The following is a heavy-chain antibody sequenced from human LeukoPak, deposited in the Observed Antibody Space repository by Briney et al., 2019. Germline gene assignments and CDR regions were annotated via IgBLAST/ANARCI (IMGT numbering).Heavy chain of an antibody. Sequence: NPGGSLRLSCAASGFTFSSYSMNWVRQAPGKGLEWVSSISSSSSYIYYADSVKGRFTISRDNAKNSLYLQMNSLRAEDTAVYYCARDSSLTTIGDYYYGMDVWGQGTTVTVSS. V-gene: IGHV3-21*01. J-gene: IGHJ6*02. D-gene: IGHD3-16*01. CDR1: GFTFSSYS. CDR2: ISSSSSYI. CDR3: ARDSSLTTIGDYYYGMDV.